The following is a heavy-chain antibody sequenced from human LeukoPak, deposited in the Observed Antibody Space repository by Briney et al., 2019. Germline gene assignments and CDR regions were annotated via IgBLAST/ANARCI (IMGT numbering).Heavy chain of an antibody. V-gene: IGHV3-30-3*01. D-gene: IGHD5-18*01. CDR3: ARDNGYRNGHAFDF. Sequence: SGTSLRLSCAASGFTFSSRSIRWVRQAPGKGLEWVALISYDGGNKYYADSVEGRFTISRDNSKNTLYLQVNSLRGEDTGVYYCARDNGYRNGHAFDFWGQGTLVTVSS. CDR2: ISYDGGNK. CDR1: GFTFSSRS. J-gene: IGHJ4*02.